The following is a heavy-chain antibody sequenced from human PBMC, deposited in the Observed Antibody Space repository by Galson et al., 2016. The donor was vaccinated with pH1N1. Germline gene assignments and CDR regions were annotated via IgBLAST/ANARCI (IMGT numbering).Heavy chain of an antibody. Sequence: SVKVSCKASGYAFTGQYMHWVRQAPGQGLEWMGWINPRSGYTFSYQNFQGQVTMTTDTSINTAYMEMGRLKFDDAAVYYCSRGAVDSYDWLFFDYWGQGALVTVSS. CDR3: SRGAVDSYDWLFFDY. D-gene: IGHD3-22*01. CDR2: INPRSGYT. CDR1: GYAFTGQY. J-gene: IGHJ4*02. V-gene: IGHV1-2*02.